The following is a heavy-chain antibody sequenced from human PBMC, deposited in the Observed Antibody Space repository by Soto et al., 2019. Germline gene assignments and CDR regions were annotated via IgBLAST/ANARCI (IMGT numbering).Heavy chain of an antibody. CDR2: IYYSGST. V-gene: IGHV4-59*01. CDR3: ARECSGRRSCYFDY. Sequence: SETLFLPCNVSGGSISRFYWGWGRQPPGKGLEWIGYIYYSGSTNYNPSLKSRVTISVDTSKNQFSLKLSSVTAADTAVYYCARECSGRRSCYFDYWGQGTLVTVSS. CDR1: GGSISRFY. J-gene: IGHJ4*02. D-gene: IGHD2-15*01.